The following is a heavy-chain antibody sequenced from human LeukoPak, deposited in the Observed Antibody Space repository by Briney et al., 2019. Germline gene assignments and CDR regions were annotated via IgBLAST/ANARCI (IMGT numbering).Heavy chain of an antibody. Sequence: GASVKVSCKASGYTFTNYDINWVRQATGQGLEWMGWMNPNSGNTGYAQKFQGRVTMTRNTSISTAYMELSSLRSEDTAVYYCARDRTLAVAGWVHDAFDIWGQGTMVTVSS. CDR2: MNPNSGNT. V-gene: IGHV1-8*01. CDR1: GYTFTNYD. D-gene: IGHD6-19*01. CDR3: ARDRTLAVAGWVHDAFDI. J-gene: IGHJ3*02.